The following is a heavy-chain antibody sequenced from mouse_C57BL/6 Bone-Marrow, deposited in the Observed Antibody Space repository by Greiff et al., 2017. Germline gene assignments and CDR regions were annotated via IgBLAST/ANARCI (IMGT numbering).Heavy chain of an antibody. J-gene: IGHJ4*01. Sequence: DVMLVESGGGLVQPGGSMKLSCVASGFTFSNYWMNWVRQSPEKGLEWVAQIRLKSDNYATHYAESVKGRFTISRDDSKSSVYLQMNSLRAEDTGIYYCTGKIYYYGSSYRVDYWGQGTSVTVSS. D-gene: IGHD1-1*01. V-gene: IGHV6-3*01. CDR2: IRLKSDNYAT. CDR1: GFTFSNYW. CDR3: TGKIYYYGSSYRVDY.